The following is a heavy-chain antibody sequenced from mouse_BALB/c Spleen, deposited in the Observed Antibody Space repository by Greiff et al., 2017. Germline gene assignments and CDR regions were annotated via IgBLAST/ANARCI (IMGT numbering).Heavy chain of an antibody. D-gene: IGHD2-3*01. CDR1: GFTFSSFG. CDR2: ISSGSSTI. Sequence: EVQLVESGGGLVQPGGSRKLSCAASGFTFSSFGMHCVRQAPEKGLEWVAYISSGSSTIYYADTVKGRFTISRDNPKNTLFLQMTSLRSEDTAMYYCARLDGYYAMDYWGQGTSVTVSS. CDR3: ARLDGYYAMDY. V-gene: IGHV5-17*02. J-gene: IGHJ4*01.